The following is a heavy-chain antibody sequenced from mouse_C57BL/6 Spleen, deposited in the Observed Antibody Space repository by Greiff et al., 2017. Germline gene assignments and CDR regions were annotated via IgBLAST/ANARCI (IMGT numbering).Heavy chain of an antibody. V-gene: IGHV1-42*01. CDR3: ARVNWDYFDY. D-gene: IGHD4-1*02. Sequence: VQLKESGPELVKPGASVKISCKASGYSFTGYYMNWVKQSPEKSLEWIGEINPSTGGTTYNQKFKAKATLTVDKSSSTAYMQLKSLTSAYSAVYYCARVNWDYFDYWGQGTTLTVSS. J-gene: IGHJ2*01. CDR2: INPSTGGT. CDR1: GYSFTGYY.